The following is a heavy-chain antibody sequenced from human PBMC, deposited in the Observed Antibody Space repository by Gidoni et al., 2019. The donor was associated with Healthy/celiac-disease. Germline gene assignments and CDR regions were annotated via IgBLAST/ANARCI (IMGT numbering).Heavy chain of an antibody. D-gene: IGHD6-19*01. Sequence: EVQLVESGGGLVKPGGSLRLSCAASGFPFSNAWMNWVRQAPGKGLEWVGRIKSKTDGGTTDYAAPVKGRFTISRDDSKNTLYLQMNSLKTEDTAVYYCTTDSSGRYYFDYWGQGTLVTVSS. J-gene: IGHJ4*02. CDR2: IKSKTDGGTT. V-gene: IGHV3-15*07. CDR1: GFPFSNAW. CDR3: TTDSSGRYYFDY.